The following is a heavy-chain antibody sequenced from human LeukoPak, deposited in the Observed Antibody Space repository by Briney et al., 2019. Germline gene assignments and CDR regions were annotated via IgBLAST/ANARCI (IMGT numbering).Heavy chain of an antibody. CDR1: AFTFSTYS. J-gene: IGHJ4*02. V-gene: IGHV3-48*02. CDR2: ITASGTAM. CDR3: ASSGSYRFDY. Sequence: GGSLRLYCAASAFTFSTYSMNWVRQAPGKGLEWVSHITASGTAMFYADSVKGRFTISRDNAKNSLYLQMNSLRDEDTAVYYCASSGSYRFDYWGQGTLVTVSS. D-gene: IGHD1-26*01.